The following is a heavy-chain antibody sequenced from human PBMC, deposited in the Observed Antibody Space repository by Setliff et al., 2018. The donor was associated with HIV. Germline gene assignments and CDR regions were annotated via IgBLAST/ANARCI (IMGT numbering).Heavy chain of an antibody. CDR3: AASSLYSGSYQGGAFDI. V-gene: IGHV1-46*01. CDR2: INPSDGAT. J-gene: IGHJ3*02. Sequence: ASVKVSCKSSGYTFTNSFMHWVRQAPGQGLEWMGIINPSDGATTYAWKFQDRVTMTSDTSTSTAYMELSSLRSEDTAVYYCAASSLYSGSYQGGAFDIWGQGTMVTVSS. CDR1: GYTFTNSF. D-gene: IGHD1-26*01.